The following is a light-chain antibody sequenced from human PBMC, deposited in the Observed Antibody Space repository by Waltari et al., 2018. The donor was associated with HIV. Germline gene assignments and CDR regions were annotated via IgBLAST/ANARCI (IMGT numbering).Light chain of an antibody. CDR2: GAS. CDR1: QSVGDK. V-gene: IGKV1D-12*01. CDR3: QQAFSFPHT. Sequence: DIQLTQAPSSVSVFVGGNVSITCRASQSVGDKLAWYQVKTGEAPKLLIYGASKLQSGVPSRFAASVSGPEFSLTSTGLQRDDSGTYFCQQAFSFPHTFGGGT. J-gene: IGKJ4*01.